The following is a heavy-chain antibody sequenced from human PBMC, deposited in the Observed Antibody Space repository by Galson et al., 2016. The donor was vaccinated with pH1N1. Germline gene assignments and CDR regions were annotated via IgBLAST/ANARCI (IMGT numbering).Heavy chain of an antibody. CDR3: AKDSGDFNGRIDD. Sequence: SLRLSCAASGFSFIASGMHWVRQIPGKGLEWVAFIRYGGGDTYYVDSVKGRFTISRDNSKNTLYLQMNSLRTEDTSVYYCAKDSGDFNGRIDDWGQGTLVSVSS. CDR1: GFSFIASG. J-gene: IGHJ4*02. CDR2: IRYGGGDT. D-gene: IGHD4-17*01. V-gene: IGHV3-30*02.